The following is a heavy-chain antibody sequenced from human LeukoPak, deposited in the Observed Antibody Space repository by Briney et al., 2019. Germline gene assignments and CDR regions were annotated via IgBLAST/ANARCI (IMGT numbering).Heavy chain of an antibody. CDR1: GFTFSSYS. CDR3: ARGYDSSGPFGDAFDI. V-gene: IGHV3-48*01. D-gene: IGHD3-22*01. J-gene: IGHJ3*02. Sequence: PGGSLRLSCAASGFTFSSYSMNWVRQAPGKGLEWVSSISSSTTTIYYADSVRGRFTISRDNAKNSLYLQMNSLRAEDTAVYYCARGYDSSGPFGDAFDIWGQGTMVTVSS. CDR2: ISSSTTTI.